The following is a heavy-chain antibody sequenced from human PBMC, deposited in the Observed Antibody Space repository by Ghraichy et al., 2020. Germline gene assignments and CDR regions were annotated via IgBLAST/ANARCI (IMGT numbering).Heavy chain of an antibody. V-gene: IGHV4-39*01. Sequence: SEPLSLPCTVSGGSISSTDYYCNWIRQSPGKGLEWNGGIYYTGSTYYNPSLKSRVTISVDTSKNQFSLNLGSVTAADTAVYYCARSYGSYVDWGQGTLVTVSS. J-gene: IGHJ4*02. CDR3: ARSYGSYVD. CDR1: GGSISSTDYY. D-gene: IGHD3-10*01. CDR2: IYYTGST.